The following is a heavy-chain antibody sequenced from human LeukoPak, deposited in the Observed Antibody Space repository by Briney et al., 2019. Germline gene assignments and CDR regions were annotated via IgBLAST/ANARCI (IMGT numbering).Heavy chain of an antibody. CDR3: ARRSVYSSGWYYFDY. V-gene: IGHV3-30*04. CDR2: ISYDGSNK. Sequence: GGSLRLSCAAPGFTFSSYAMHWVRQAPGKGLEWVAVISYDGSNKYYADSVKGRFTISRDNSKNTLYLQMNSLRAEDTAVYYCARRSVYSSGWYYFDYWGQGTLVTVSS. CDR1: GFTFSSYA. D-gene: IGHD6-13*01. J-gene: IGHJ4*02.